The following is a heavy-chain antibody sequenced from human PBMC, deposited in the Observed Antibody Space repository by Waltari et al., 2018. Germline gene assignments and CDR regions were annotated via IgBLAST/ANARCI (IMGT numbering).Heavy chain of an antibody. CDR1: GFTFSSYG. V-gene: IGHV3-33*01. J-gene: IGHJ4*02. D-gene: IGHD3-16*01. CDR2: RWYDGSNK. Sequence: QVQLVESGGGVVQPGRSLRLSCAASGFTFSSYGMHWVRQAPGKGLEWVAVRWYDGSNKYYADSVKGRFTISRDNSKNTLYLQMNSLRAEDTAVYYCARTHAFEHIDYWGQGTLVTVSS. CDR3: ARTHAFEHIDY.